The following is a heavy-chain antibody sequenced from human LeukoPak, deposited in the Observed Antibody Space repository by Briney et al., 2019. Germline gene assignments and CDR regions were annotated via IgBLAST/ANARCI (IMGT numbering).Heavy chain of an antibody. CDR2: IYYSGST. J-gene: IGHJ4*02. D-gene: IGHD5-18*01. CDR3: ARVALTRYSYEGTYYFDY. V-gene: IGHV4-59*01. CDR1: GGSISSYY. Sequence: SETLSLTCTVPGGSISSYYWSWIRQPPGKGLEWIGYIYYSGSTNYNPSLKSRVTISVDTSKNQFSLKLSSVTAADTAVYYCARVALTRYSYEGTYYFDYWGQGTLVTVSS.